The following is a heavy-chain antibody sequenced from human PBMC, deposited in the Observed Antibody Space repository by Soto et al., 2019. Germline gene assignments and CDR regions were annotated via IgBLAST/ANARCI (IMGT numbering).Heavy chain of an antibody. CDR3: ARLVLHVDY. CDR2: IYYSGST. Sequence: PSETLSLTCTVSGGSISSSSYYWGWIRQPPGKGLEWIGSIYYSGSTYYNPSLKSRVTISVDTSKNQFSLKLSSVTAADTAVYYCARLVLHVDYWGQGTLVTVSS. CDR1: GGSISSSSYY. J-gene: IGHJ4*02. V-gene: IGHV4-39*01. D-gene: IGHD2-2*01.